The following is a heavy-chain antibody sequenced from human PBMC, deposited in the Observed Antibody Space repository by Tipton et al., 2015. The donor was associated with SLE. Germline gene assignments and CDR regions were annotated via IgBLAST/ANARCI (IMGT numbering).Heavy chain of an antibody. D-gene: IGHD5-24*01. CDR3: ARDSDGYEY. V-gene: IGHV3-74*01. Sequence: GSLRLSCAASGFTFSSSWMHWVRQVPGKGLVWVSRINSDGSIANYADSVKGRFTISRDNAKNSLYLQMNSLRVEDTAVYYCARDSDGYEYWGQGTLVTVSS. CDR2: INSDGSIA. CDR1: GFTFSSSW. J-gene: IGHJ4*02.